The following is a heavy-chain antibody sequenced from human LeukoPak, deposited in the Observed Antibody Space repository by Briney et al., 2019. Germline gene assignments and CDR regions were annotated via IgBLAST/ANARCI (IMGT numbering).Heavy chain of an antibody. CDR2: IYHSGST. V-gene: IGHV4-4*02. J-gene: IGHJ4*02. Sequence: PSGTLSLTCAVSGGSISSSNWWSWVRQPPGKGLEWIGEIYHSGSTNYNPSLKSRVTISVDKSKNQFSLKLSSVTAADTAVYYCARDRAVAGTDLDYWGQGTLVTVSS. CDR3: ARDRAVAGTDLDY. D-gene: IGHD6-19*01. CDR1: GGSISSSNW.